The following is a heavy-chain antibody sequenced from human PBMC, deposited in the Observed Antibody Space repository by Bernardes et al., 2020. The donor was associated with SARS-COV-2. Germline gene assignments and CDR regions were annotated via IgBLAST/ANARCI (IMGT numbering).Heavy chain of an antibody. D-gene: IGHD3-10*01. CDR2: INHRGNT. Sequence: ETLSLTCAVYDDSFSGYYWSWIRQPPGKGLEWIGEINHRGNTNYNPSLKSRVTISFDTSMNQVSLKLTSVTVADTAVYYCARAWIVMVRGVNSRGFDPWGQGTLVTVSS. J-gene: IGHJ5*02. V-gene: IGHV4-34*01. CDR3: ARAWIVMVRGVNSRGFDP. CDR1: DDSFSGYY.